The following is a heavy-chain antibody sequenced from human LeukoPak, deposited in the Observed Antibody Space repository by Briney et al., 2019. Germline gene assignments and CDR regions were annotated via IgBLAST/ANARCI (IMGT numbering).Heavy chain of an antibody. CDR1: GYTFTGYY. V-gene: IGHV1-2*02. Sequence: ASVKVSCKASGYTFTGYYMHWVRQAPGQGLEWMGWINPNSGGTNYAQKFQGRVTMTRDTSISTAYMELSRLRSDDTAVYYCARDSYVGVTLLPFHAFEIWGQGTMVTVSS. J-gene: IGHJ3*02. CDR2: INPNSGGT. CDR3: ARDSYVGVTLLPFHAFEI. D-gene: IGHD1-26*01.